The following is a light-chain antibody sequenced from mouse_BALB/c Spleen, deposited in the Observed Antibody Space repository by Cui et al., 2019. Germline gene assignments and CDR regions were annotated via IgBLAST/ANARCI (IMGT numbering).Light chain of an antibody. CDR2: DAK. Sequence: DSQMTQSPAPLSLSVGGTVTITGRAGGNSHNYLAWYQQKQGKSPQLLVYDAKTLADGVPSRFSGSGSGTQYSLKINSLQPEDFGSYYCQHCCSTPYTFGGGTKLEIK. V-gene: IGKV12-41*01. CDR1: GNSHNY. J-gene: IGKJ2*01. CDR3: QHCCSTPYT.